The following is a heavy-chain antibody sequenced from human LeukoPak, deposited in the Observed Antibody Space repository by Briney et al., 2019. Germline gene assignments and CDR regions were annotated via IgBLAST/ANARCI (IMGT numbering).Heavy chain of an antibody. Sequence: GGSLRLSCAASGFTFSSYAMHWVRQAPGKGLEWVAVISYDGSNKYYAGSVKGRFTISRDNSKNTLYLQMNSLRAEDTAVYYCARGGVYYDSSGYLLNIWGQGTMVTVSS. D-gene: IGHD3-22*01. V-gene: IGHV3-30-3*01. CDR1: GFTFSSYA. CDR3: ARGGVYYDSSGYLLNI. J-gene: IGHJ3*02. CDR2: ISYDGSNK.